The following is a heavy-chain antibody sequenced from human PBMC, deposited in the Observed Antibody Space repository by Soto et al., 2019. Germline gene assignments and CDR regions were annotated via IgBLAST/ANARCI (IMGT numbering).Heavy chain of an antibody. V-gene: IGHV6-1*01. Sequence: SPTLSLTCAISGDSVSSTSAAWNWIRQSPLRGLEWLGRTYYRSKWYRDYAESVKSRSTISADTSKSQFSLQLKSVTPEDTAVYYCARGSGADDGFDIWRQGTMVTVSS. J-gene: IGHJ3*02. CDR1: GDSVSSTSAA. D-gene: IGHD2-8*02. CDR3: ARGSGADDGFDI. CDR2: TYYRSKWYR.